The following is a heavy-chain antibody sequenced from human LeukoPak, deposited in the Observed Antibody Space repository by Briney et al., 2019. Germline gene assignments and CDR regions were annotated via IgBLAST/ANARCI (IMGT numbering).Heavy chain of an antibody. CDR3: ARENGGDGYNPYGMDV. Sequence: ASVKVSCKASGYTFTGYYMHWVRQAPGQGLEWMGWINPNSGGTNYAQKFQGWVTMTRDTSISTAYMELRSLRSDDTAVYYCARENGGDGYNPYGMDVWGQGTTVTVSS. D-gene: IGHD5-24*01. V-gene: IGHV1-2*04. CDR1: GYTFTGYY. J-gene: IGHJ6*02. CDR2: INPNSGGT.